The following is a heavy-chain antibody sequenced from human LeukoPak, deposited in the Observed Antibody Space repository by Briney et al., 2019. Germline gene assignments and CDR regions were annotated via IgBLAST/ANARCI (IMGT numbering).Heavy chain of an antibody. D-gene: IGHD2-15*01. J-gene: IGHJ3*02. CDR2: FDPEDGET. V-gene: IGHV1-24*01. CDR3: ATDPHYSYAFDI. CDR1: GYTLTELS. Sequence: GASVKVSCKVSGYTLTELSMHWVRQAPGKGLEWMGGFDPEDGETIYAQKFQGRVTMTEDTSTDTAYMELSSLRSEDTAVYYCATDPHYSYAFDIWGQGTMVTVSS.